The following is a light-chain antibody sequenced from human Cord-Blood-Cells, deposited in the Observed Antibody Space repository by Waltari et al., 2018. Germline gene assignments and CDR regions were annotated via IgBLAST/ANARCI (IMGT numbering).Light chain of an antibody. J-gene: IGKJ1*01. V-gene: IGKV4-1*01. Sequence: DIVMTQYPAPLAVPLGERATSNSTPSHSVLYSSNNKTDLPWYQQKPGQPPKLLSYWESTRESWVPDRFSGSGSGTDFTLTISSLQAEDVAVYYCQQYYSTPPTFGQGTKVEIK. CDR1: HSVLYSSNNKTD. CDR3: QQYYSTPPT. CDR2: WES.